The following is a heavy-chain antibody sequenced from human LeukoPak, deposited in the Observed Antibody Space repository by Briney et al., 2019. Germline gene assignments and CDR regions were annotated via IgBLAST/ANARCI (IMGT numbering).Heavy chain of an antibody. V-gene: IGHV2-70*11. Sequence: SGPTLVNPTQALTLTCTFSGFSLSTSGMCVSWIRQPPGKALEWLARIDWDDDKYYSTSLKTRLTISKYTSKNQVVLTMTNMDPVDTATYYCARMISSSSSLDYWGQGTLVTVSS. CDR1: GFSLSTSGMC. CDR2: IDWDDDK. J-gene: IGHJ4*02. CDR3: ARMISSSSSLDY. D-gene: IGHD6-6*01.